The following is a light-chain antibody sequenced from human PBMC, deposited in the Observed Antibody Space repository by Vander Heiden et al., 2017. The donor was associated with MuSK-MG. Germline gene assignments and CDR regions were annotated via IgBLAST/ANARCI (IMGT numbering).Light chain of an antibody. V-gene: IGLV1-40*02. Sequence: QSVVTQPPSVSAAPGQRVTISCTGSNSNIGAGYDVHWYQQFPGTAPKLLIYGNSNRPSGVPDRFSGSKSGTSASLAITGLRAEDEADYYCQSYDSSLTGWVFGGGTKVTVL. J-gene: IGLJ3*02. CDR2: GNS. CDR3: QSYDSSLTGWV. CDR1: NSNIGAGYD.